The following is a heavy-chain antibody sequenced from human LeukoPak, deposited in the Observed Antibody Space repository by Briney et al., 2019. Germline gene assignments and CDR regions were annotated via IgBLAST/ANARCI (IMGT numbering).Heavy chain of an antibody. J-gene: IGHJ4*02. V-gene: IGHV1-69*04. CDR3: ARGLTRRTSNFDY. CDR2: IIPILGIA. Sequence: ASVKVSFKASGGTFSSYAISWVRQAPGQGLERMGRIIPILGIANYAQKFQGRVTITADKSTSTAYMELSSLRSEDTAVYYCARGLTRRTSNFDYWGQGTLVTVSS. D-gene: IGHD1-1*01. CDR1: GGTFSSYA.